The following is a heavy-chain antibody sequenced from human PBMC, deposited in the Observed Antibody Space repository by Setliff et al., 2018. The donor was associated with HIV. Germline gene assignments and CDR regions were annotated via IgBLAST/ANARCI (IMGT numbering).Heavy chain of an antibody. D-gene: IGHD6-13*01. V-gene: IGHV4-39*07. CDR1: GGSIKSGSYY. CDR3: ARVPSSSWYVTTQRTKEYFHQ. J-gene: IGHJ1*01. Sequence: PSETLSLTCTVSGGSIKSGSYYWGWIRQPPGKGLEWIGSIYYSGNTYYNPSLKSRATISEDTSRNQFSLRPSSVTAADTAIYYCARVPSSSWYVTTQRTKEYFHQWGQGTLVTVSS. CDR2: IYYSGNT.